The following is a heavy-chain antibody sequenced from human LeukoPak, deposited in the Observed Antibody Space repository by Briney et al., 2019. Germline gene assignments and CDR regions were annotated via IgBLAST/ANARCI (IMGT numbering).Heavy chain of an antibody. J-gene: IGHJ6*02. D-gene: IGHD2-15*01. CDR1: GYTFTGYY. Sequence: GASVKVSCKASGYTFTGYYMHWVRQAPGQGLEWMGWISAYNGNTNYAQKLQGRVTMTTDTSTSTAYMELRSLRSDDTAVYYCARDGSRYCSGGSCSYYYYYYGMDVWGQGTTVTVSS. CDR2: ISAYNGNT. V-gene: IGHV1-18*04. CDR3: ARDGSRYCSGGSCSYYYYYYGMDV.